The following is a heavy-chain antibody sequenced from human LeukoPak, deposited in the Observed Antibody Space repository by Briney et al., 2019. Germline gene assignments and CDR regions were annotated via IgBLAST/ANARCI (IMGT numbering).Heavy chain of an antibody. CDR1: GGSFSGFY. J-gene: IGHJ6*03. D-gene: IGHD6-6*01. Sequence: PSGTVSLTCAVCGGSFSGFYWSWIRLPPGKGLEWIGEINYSGSTNYNPSLKSRVTISVDTSKNQFSLKLTSATAADTAVYYCARTGRTSSVAYYDYMDVWGKGTTVTVSS. V-gene: IGHV4-34*01. CDR3: ARTGRTSSVAYYDYMDV. CDR2: INYSGST.